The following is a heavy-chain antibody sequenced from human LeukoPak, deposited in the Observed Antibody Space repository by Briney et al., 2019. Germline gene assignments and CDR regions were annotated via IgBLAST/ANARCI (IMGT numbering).Heavy chain of an antibody. J-gene: IGHJ4*02. Sequence: GGSLRLSCAASGFSFSSYAMHWVRQAPAKGLEWVAFMSYDGTKEHYADSVKGRFTISRDNSMNTLYLQINSLGPEDTAVYYCAKDRYGSGNNYLDAWGQGTLVTVSS. D-gene: IGHD3-10*01. CDR1: GFSFSSYA. CDR3: AKDRYGSGNNYLDA. V-gene: IGHV3-30*18. CDR2: MSYDGTKE.